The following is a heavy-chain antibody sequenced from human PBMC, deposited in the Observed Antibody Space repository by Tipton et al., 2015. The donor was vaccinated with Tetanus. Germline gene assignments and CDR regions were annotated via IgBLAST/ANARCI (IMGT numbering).Heavy chain of an antibody. CDR2: ISSTSSYI. J-gene: IGHJ4*02. Sequence: GSLRLSCAASGFPFSSHWMNWVRQAPGKGLEWLSSISSTSSYIYYADSVKGRFTVSRDNAKNSLSLQMKSLGDEDTAVYYCARGWGSSWYYFDYWGQGILVTVSS. CDR1: GFPFSSHW. D-gene: IGHD6-13*01. V-gene: IGHV3-21*04. CDR3: ARGWGSSWYYFDY.